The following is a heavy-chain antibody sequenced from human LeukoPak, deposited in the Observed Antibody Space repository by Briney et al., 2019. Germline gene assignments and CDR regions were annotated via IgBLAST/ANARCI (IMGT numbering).Heavy chain of an antibody. CDR3: ARDHRNPVFGAFDI. V-gene: IGHV4-59*01. Sequence: SDTLSLTCTVSGGSISSYYWSWIRQPPGKGLEWIGYIYYSGSTNYNPSLKSRVTISVDTSKNQFSLKLSSVTAADTAVYYCARDHRNPVFGAFDIWGQGTMVTVSS. CDR2: IYYSGST. D-gene: IGHD3-10*01. CDR1: GGSISSYY. J-gene: IGHJ3*02.